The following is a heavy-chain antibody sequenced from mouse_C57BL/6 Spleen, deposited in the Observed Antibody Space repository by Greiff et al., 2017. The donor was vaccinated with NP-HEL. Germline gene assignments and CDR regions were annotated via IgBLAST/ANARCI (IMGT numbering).Heavy chain of an antibody. CDR3: ARSGSYYFDY. V-gene: IGHV1-81*01. CDR2: IYPRSGNT. J-gene: IGHJ2*01. Sequence: QVQLKESGAELARPGASVKLSCKASGYTFTSYGISWVKQRTGQGLEWIGEIYPRSGNTYYNEKFKGKATLTADKSSSTAYMELRSLTSEDSAVYFCARSGSYYFDYWGQGTTLTVSS. CDR1: GYTFTSYG. D-gene: IGHD4-1*01.